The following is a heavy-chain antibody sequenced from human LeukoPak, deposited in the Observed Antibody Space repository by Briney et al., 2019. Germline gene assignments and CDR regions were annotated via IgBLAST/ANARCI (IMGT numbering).Heavy chain of an antibody. CDR2: IYYSVNP. J-gene: IGHJ4*02. CDR1: GGSIIINNFY. D-gene: IGHD2-8*01. CDR3: ARGGMVSGAGAF. Sequence: SETLSLTCTVSGGSIIINNFYWGWIRQPPGKGLEWIGSIYYSVNPYYNPSLKSRVTISVDTSKNQFSLKLTSVTAADTAVYYCARGGMVSGAGAFWGQGTLVTVSS. V-gene: IGHV4-39*01.